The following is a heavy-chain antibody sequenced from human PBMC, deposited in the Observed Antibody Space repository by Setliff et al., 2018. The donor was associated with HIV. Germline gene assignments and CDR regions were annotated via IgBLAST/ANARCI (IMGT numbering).Heavy chain of an antibody. J-gene: IGHJ6*03. D-gene: IGHD5-18*01. CDR3: TSSGYNYGGYYMDV. Sequence: PGGSLRLSCAASGFTFSNYGMTWVRQAPGKGLEWVSHINSVSTTLSYADSVKGRFTISRDNAKNSLYLQMNSLRAEDTAVYYCTSSGYNYGGYYMDVWGKGTTVTVSS. V-gene: IGHV3-48*01. CDR1: GFTFSNYG. CDR2: INSVSTTL.